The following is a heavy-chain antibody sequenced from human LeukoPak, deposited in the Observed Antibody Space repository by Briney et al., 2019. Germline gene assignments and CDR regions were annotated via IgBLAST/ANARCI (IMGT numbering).Heavy chain of an antibody. CDR1: GFTFDDYA. J-gene: IGHJ4*02. D-gene: IGHD5-18*01. V-gene: IGHV3-74*01. CDR2: INTDGSST. CDR3: ASTTMAIPGGY. Sequence: PGGSLRLSCAASGFTFDDYAMHWVRQAPGKGLVWVSRINTDGSSTNYADSVKGRFTISRDNAKNTLYLQMNSLRGEDTAVYYCASTTMAIPGGYWGQGTLVTVSS.